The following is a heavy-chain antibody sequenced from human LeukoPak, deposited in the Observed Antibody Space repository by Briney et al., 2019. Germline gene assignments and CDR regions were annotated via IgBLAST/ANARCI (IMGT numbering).Heavy chain of an antibody. D-gene: IGHD3-22*01. Sequence: PGGSLRLSCGASGFTFSSYAMSWVRQAPGKGLEWVSAISGSGGSTYYADSVKGRFTISRDNSKNTLYLQMNSLRAEDTAVYYCAKAQDHDYYDSSGYYYVTPLFDYWGQGTLVTVSS. CDR1: GFTFSSYA. CDR2: ISGSGGST. CDR3: AKAQDHDYYDSSGYYYVTPLFDY. V-gene: IGHV3-23*01. J-gene: IGHJ4*02.